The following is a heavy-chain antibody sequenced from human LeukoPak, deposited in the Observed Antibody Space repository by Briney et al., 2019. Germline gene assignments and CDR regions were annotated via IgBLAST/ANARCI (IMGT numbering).Heavy chain of an antibody. Sequence: GGSLGDPRAASGFTFSSYGVHWVRQAPGKGLEWVAVIWYDGSNKYYADSVKGRFTISRDNSKNTLYLQMNSLRAEDTAVYYCARDRNYYYYGMVVWGQGTTVTVSS. CDR3: ARDRNYYYYGMVV. CDR2: IWYDGSNK. J-gene: IGHJ6*02. CDR1: GFTFSSYG. V-gene: IGHV3-33*01.